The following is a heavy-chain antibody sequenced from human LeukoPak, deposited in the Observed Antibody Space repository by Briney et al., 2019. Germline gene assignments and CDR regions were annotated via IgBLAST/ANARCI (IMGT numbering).Heavy chain of an antibody. V-gene: IGHV3-23*01. Sequence: PGGSLRLSCAASGFTFSSCAMSWVRQAPGKGLEWVSAISGSGGSTYYADSVKGRFTISRDNSKNTLYLQMNSLRAEDTAVYYCARAHYYDSSGYPDYWGQGTLVTVSS. CDR2: ISGSGGST. J-gene: IGHJ4*02. CDR3: ARAHYYDSSGYPDY. CDR1: GFTFSSCA. D-gene: IGHD3-22*01.